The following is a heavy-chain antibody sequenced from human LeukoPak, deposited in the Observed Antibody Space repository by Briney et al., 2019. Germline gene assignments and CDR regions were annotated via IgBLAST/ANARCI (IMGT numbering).Heavy chain of an antibody. CDR2: IKPDGSEK. CDR3: ARVRSSIWSRQVSIWFDP. J-gene: IGHJ5*02. Sequence: RGSLRLSCAASGDTFSTHWMSWVRQAPGKGLQWVANIKPDGSEKFYVHSVKGRFTISRDNAKNSLYLQLNGLRAEDTALYYCARVRSSIWSRQVSIWFDPWGQGTLVTVSS. D-gene: IGHD6-13*01. CDR1: GDTFSTHW. V-gene: IGHV3-7*01.